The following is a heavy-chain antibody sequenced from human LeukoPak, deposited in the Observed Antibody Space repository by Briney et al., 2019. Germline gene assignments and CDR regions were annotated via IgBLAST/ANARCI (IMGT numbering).Heavy chain of an antibody. CDR2: ISDDGSRR. V-gene: IGHV3-30*18. D-gene: IGHD6-13*01. Sequence: GGSLRLSCAASGFIFSSYGMHWVRQAPGKGLEWVTFISDDGSRRYHADSVKDRFTISRDDSKNTLYLQMNSLRLEDTAVYYCAKDLSTTWSFDYWGQGTLVTVSS. CDR1: GFIFSSYG. J-gene: IGHJ4*02. CDR3: AKDLSTTWSFDY.